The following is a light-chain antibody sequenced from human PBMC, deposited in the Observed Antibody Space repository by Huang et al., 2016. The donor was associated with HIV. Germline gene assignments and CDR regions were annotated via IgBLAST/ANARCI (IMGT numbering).Light chain of an antibody. CDR2: DVA. CDR3: QQRSNWPQLT. V-gene: IGKV3-11*01. CDR1: QSISSY. J-gene: IGKJ4*01. Sequence: EIVLTQSPATLSLSPGGRATLSCTASQSISSYLALYQQKPGQSPRLLMYDVANRTTGIPARFSGSGSGTHFTLTINSLEPEDFAVYYCQQRSNWPQLTFGGGTKLEIK.